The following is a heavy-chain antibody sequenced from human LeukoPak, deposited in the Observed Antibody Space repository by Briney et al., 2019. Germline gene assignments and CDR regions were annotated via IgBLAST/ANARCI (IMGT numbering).Heavy chain of an antibody. V-gene: IGHV1-69*06. D-gene: IGHD6-13*01. CDR1: GGTFTSYA. CDR3: ARALEQQLNWFDP. Sequence: ASVTVSCKGSGGTFTSYAISWVRQAPGQGLEWMGGIITIFGTANYAQKFQGRVTITAIKSTSTAYMELSSLRSEDTAVYYCARALEQQLNWFDPWGQGTLVTVSS. J-gene: IGHJ5*02. CDR2: IITIFGTA.